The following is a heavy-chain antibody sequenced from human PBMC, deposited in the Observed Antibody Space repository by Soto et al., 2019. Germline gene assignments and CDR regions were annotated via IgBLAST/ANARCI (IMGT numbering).Heavy chain of an antibody. CDR3: ARRYGYAFDI. CDR2: IYYSGST. CDR1: GGSINSGGFY. Sequence: SETLSLTCTVSGGSINSGGFYWSWIRQHPGKGLEWIGYIYYSGSTNYNPSLKSRVTISVDTSKNQFSLKLSSVTAADTAVYYCARRYGYAFDIWGQGTMVTVSS. D-gene: IGHD5-18*01. J-gene: IGHJ3*02. V-gene: IGHV4-61*08.